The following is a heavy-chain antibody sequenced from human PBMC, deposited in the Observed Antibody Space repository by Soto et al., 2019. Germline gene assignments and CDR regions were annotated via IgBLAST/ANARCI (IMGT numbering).Heavy chain of an antibody. V-gene: IGHV3-33*01. J-gene: IGHJ4*02. Sequence: QVQLVESGGGVVQPGRSLRLSCAASGFTFSSYGMHWVRQAPGKGLEWVAVIWYDGSNKYYADSVKGRFTISRDNSKNAVYLQMNSRRAEDTAVYYCARVAFDYWGQGTLVTVSS. CDR2: IWYDGSNK. CDR1: GFTFSSYG. CDR3: ARVAFDY.